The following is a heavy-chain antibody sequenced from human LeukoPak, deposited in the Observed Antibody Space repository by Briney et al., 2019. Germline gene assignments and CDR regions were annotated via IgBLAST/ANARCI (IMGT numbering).Heavy chain of an antibody. CDR2: ISYDGSNK. CDR3: ASQYSSGWSCDY. CDR1: GFTFSSYA. D-gene: IGHD6-19*01. V-gene: IGHV3-30-3*01. Sequence: GGSLRLSCAASGFTFSSYAMHWVRQAPGKGLEWVAVISYDGSNKYYADSVKGRFTISRDNSKNTLYLQMDSLRAEDTAVYYCASQYSSGWSCDYWGQGALVTVSS. J-gene: IGHJ4*02.